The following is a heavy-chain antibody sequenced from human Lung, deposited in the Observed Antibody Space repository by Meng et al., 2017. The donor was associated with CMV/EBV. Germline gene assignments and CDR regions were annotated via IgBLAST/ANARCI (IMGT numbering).Heavy chain of an antibody. V-gene: IGHV3-7*01. CDR1: GFTFSAYK. Sequence: GGSXRLXCAASGFTFSAYKMSWVRQAPGKGLEWAATINPDGSEKYYVESLKGRFTISRDNAKDSLFLQMDSLRAEDTAMYFCARDWRTGYTHSMDVWGQGXTVTVSS. CDR2: INPDGSEK. D-gene: IGHD5-24*01. J-gene: IGHJ6*02. CDR3: ARDWRTGYTHSMDV.